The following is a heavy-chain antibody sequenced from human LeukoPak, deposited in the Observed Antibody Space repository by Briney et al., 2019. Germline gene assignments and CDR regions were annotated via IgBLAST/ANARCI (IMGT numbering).Heavy chain of an antibody. J-gene: IGHJ4*02. CDR3: ARDTLASRTTDY. D-gene: IGHD1-1*01. CDR2: ISSSSSYI. Sequence: PGGSLRLSCAASGFIFISYTINWVRQAPGKGPEWVSSISSSSSYIYYADSVKGRFTISRDNARNSLYLQMNSLRAEDTAVYYCARDTLASRTTDYWGQGTLVTVSS. CDR1: GFIFISYT. V-gene: IGHV3-21*01.